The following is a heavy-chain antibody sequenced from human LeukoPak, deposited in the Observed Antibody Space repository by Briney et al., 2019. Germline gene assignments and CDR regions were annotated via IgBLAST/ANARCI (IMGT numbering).Heavy chain of an antibody. CDR3: ARAVEMATADY. CDR2: ISTSGSFM. CDR1: GFTFSSYN. D-gene: IGHD5-24*01. Sequence: PGGSLRLSCAASGFTFSSYNMNCVRQAPGKGLEWVSSISTSGSFMYQADSVKGRFTISRDNAKNSLYLQMNSLRAEDTAVYYCARAVEMATADYWGQGTLVTVSS. J-gene: IGHJ4*02. V-gene: IGHV3-21*01.